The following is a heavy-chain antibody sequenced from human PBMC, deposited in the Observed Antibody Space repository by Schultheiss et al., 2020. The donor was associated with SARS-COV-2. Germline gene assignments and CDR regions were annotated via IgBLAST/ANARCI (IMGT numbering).Heavy chain of an antibody. J-gene: IGHJ6*02. Sequence: ASVKVSCKASGGTFSSYAISWVRQAPGQGLEWMGGISAYNGNTNYAQKLQGRVTMTTDTSTSTAYMELRSLRSDDTAVYYCARNHIYYYYGMDVWGQGTTVTVSS. CDR1: GGTFSSYA. D-gene: IGHD2-21*01. CDR2: ISAYNGNT. CDR3: ARNHIYYYYGMDV. V-gene: IGHV1-18*01.